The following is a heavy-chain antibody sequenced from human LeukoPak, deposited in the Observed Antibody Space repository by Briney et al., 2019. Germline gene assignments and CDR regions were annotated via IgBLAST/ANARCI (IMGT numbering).Heavy chain of an antibody. CDR1: GGSISISTYY. CDR2: IYYSGST. CDR3: ARNASDSGTSYFDY. Sequence: PSETLSLTCTVSGGSISISTYYWGWIRQPPGKGLEWIGSIYYSGSTSNNPSLKSRVTMSVDTSKNQFSLKLDSVTAADTAVYYCARNASDSGTSYFDYWGQGTLVTVSS. D-gene: IGHD1-26*01. V-gene: IGHV4-39*01. J-gene: IGHJ4*02.